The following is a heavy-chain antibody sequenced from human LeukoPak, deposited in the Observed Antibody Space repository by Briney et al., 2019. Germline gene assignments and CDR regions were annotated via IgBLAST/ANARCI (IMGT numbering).Heavy chain of an antibody. V-gene: IGHV4-4*07. CDR3: ARFVEDIVVVPAAMNYYYYMDV. D-gene: IGHD2-2*01. CDR2: IYTSGST. CDR1: GGSISSHY. Sequence: SETLSLTCTVSGGSISSHYWSWIRQPAGKGLEWIGRIYTSGSTNYNPSLKSRVTMSVDTSKNRFSLKLSSVTAADTTVYYCARFVEDIVVVPAAMNYYYYMDVWGKGTTVTVSS. J-gene: IGHJ6*03.